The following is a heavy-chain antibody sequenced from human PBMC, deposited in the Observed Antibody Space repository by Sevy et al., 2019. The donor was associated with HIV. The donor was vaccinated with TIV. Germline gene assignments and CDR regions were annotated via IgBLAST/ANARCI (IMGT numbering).Heavy chain of an antibody. CDR3: ARDRRFCGNECYLYYYYGMDV. Sequence: GGSLRLSCAASGFNVNDNYMTWVRQAPGKGLEWVSIIHADGSSYYADSVKGRFTMSRDDSKNIVNLQMNSLRADDTAGYYCARDRRFCGNECYLYYYYGMDVWGQGTAVNVSS. CDR2: IHADGSS. J-gene: IGHJ6*02. V-gene: IGHV3-53*01. CDR1: GFNVNDNY. D-gene: IGHD3-16*02.